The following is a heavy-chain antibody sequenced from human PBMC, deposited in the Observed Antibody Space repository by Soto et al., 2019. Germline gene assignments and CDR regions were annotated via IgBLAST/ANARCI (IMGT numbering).Heavy chain of an antibody. Sequence: ASVKVSCKASGYTFTSYAMHWVRQAPGQRLEWMGWINAGNGNTKYSQKFQGRVTMTTDTSTSTAYMELSSLRSDDTAVYYCARDSQGGWYDYYYGMDVWGQGTTVTVSS. D-gene: IGHD6-19*01. CDR3: ARDSQGGWYDYYYGMDV. J-gene: IGHJ6*02. CDR1: GYTFTSYA. CDR2: INAGNGNT. V-gene: IGHV1-3*01.